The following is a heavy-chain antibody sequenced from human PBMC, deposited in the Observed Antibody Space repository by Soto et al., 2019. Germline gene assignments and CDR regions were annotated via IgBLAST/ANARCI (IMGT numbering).Heavy chain of an antibody. J-gene: IGHJ4*02. Sequence: EVLLVESGGGLVQPGGSLRLSCEASGFIFSRYWMSWVRQAPGKGLEWVANIKEDGSEQYYVDSVKGRFTISRDNAKSSLYLQMNSLRAEDTAVYYCATFYIWGSYRYTDAITCFDHWGQGTLVTVSS. CDR2: IKEDGSEQ. V-gene: IGHV3-7*01. D-gene: IGHD3-16*02. CDR3: ATFYIWGSYRYTDAITCFDH. CDR1: GFIFSRYW.